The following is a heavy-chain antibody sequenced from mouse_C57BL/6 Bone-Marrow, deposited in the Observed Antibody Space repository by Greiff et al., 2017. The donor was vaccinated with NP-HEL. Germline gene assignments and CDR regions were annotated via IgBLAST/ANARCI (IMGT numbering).Heavy chain of an antibody. J-gene: IGHJ1*03. CDR1: GYTFTSYW. Sequence: VQLQQSGTVLARPGASVKMSCKTSGYTFTSYWMHWVKQRPGQGLEWIGAIYPGNSDTSYNQQFKGKAKLTAVTSASTAYMELSSLTNEDSAVYYCTSSYGNPYWYFDVWGTGTTVTVSS. D-gene: IGHD2-1*01. CDR3: TSSYGNPYWYFDV. V-gene: IGHV1-5*01. CDR2: IYPGNSDT.